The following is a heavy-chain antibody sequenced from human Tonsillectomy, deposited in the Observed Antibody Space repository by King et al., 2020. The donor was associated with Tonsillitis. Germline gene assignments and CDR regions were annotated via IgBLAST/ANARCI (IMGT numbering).Heavy chain of an antibody. CDR1: AYTFSSYG. D-gene: IGHD3-3*01. CDR3: ARGGWRFEYYFDY. V-gene: IGHV1-18*01. J-gene: IGHJ4*02. Sequence: VQLVESGAEVKKPGASVKVSCTASAYTFSSYGVTWVRQAPGQGLEWMGWISAYNGDTNYAQKFHGRVTMTTDTSTSTAYMELRTLRSDDTAVYYCARGGWRFEYYFDYWGQGTLVTVSS. CDR2: ISAYNGDT.